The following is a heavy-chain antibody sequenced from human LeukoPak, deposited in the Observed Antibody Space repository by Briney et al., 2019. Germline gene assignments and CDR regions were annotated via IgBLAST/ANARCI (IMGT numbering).Heavy chain of an antibody. D-gene: IGHD5-18*01. Sequence: EASVKVSCKASGGTFSSYAISWVRQAPGQGLEWMGGIIPIFGTANYAQKFQGRVTITADESTSTAYMELSSLRSEDTAVYYCARRGYSYGYSDRFDPWGQGTLVTVSS. V-gene: IGHV1-69*13. CDR1: GGTFSSYA. CDR3: ARRGYSYGYSDRFDP. CDR2: IIPIFGTA. J-gene: IGHJ5*02.